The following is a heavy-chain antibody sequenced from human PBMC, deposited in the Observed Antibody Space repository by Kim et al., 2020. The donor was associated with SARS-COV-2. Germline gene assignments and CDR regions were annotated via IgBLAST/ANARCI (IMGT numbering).Heavy chain of an antibody. D-gene: IGHD1-26*01. Sequence: VDSVKGRFTISRDNAKNSLYLQMNSLRAEDTAVYYCARDYVGGSYTTFDYWGQGTLVTVSS. CDR3: ARDYVGGSYTTFDY. V-gene: IGHV3-7*01. J-gene: IGHJ4*02.